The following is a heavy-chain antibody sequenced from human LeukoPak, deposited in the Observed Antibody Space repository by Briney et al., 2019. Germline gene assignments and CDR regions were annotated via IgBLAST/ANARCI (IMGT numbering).Heavy chain of an antibody. CDR2: ISGIGGTT. CDR3: AKRVVVGAISPYSDFQR. J-gene: IGHJ1*01. D-gene: IGHD1-26*01. V-gene: IGHV3-23*01. CDR1: GFTFSSYA. Sequence: GGSLRLSCAASGFTFSSYAMGWVRQAPGKGLEWVSAISGIGGTTHYADSVKGRFTISRDNSKNTLFLQMDSLRGEDTAVYYCAKRVVVGAISPYSDFQRWGQGTLVTVSS.